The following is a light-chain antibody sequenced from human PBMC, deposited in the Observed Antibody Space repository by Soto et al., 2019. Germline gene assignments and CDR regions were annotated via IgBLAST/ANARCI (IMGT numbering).Light chain of an antibody. V-gene: IGLV2-23*01. CDR1: SSDFGSYNL. CDR3: CSYAGSSTYV. Sequence: QSVLTQPASVSGSPGQWITISCTGTSSDFGSYNLVSWYQQHPGKAPKLMIYEGSKRPSGVSNRFSGSKSGNTASLTISGLQAEDEADYYCCSYAGSSTYVFGTGTKVTVL. CDR2: EGS. J-gene: IGLJ1*01.